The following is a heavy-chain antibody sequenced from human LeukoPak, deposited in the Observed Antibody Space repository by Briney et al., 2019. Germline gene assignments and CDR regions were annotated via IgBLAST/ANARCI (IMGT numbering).Heavy chain of an antibody. J-gene: IGHJ4*02. V-gene: IGHV4-59*08. Sequence: PSETLSLTCTVSGASISSYYWNWIRQSPGKGLEWIACIHYSGSTNYNPSLKSRVTISGDTSKNQFSLRLSSVTAADTAVYYCARASYSYDINGWVPFDYWGQGTLVTVSS. CDR3: ARASYSYDINGWVPFDY. D-gene: IGHD3-22*01. CDR1: GASISSYY. CDR2: IHYSGST.